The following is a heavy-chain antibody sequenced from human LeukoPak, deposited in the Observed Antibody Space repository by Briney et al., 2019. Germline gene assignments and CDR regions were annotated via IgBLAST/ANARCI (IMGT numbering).Heavy chain of an antibody. V-gene: IGHV4-61*02. CDR3: ARAPPYYDFWSGYDAFDI. D-gene: IGHD3-3*01. CDR1: GGSISSGSYY. CDR2: IYTSGST. J-gene: IGHJ3*02. Sequence: SQTLSLTCTVSGGSISSGSYYWSWIRQPAGKGLEWIGRIYTSGSTNYNPSLKSRVTISVDTSKNQFSLKLSSVTAADTAVYYCARAPPYYDFWSGYDAFDIWAKGQWSPSLQ.